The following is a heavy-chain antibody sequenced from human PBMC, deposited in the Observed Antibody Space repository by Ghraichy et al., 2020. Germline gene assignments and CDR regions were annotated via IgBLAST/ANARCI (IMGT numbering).Heavy chain of an antibody. J-gene: IGHJ6*02. V-gene: IGHV3-43*01. CDR2: ISWDGGST. CDR3: AKDDATMPSLVADTIPSGHGMDV. Sequence: GSLRLSCAASGFTFDDYTMHWVRQAPGKGLEWVSLISWDGGSTYYADSVKGRFTISRDNSKNSLYLQMNRLRTEDTALYYCAKDDATMPSLVADTIPSGHGMDVWGQGTTVTVSS. D-gene: IGHD6-19*01. CDR1: GFTFDDYT.